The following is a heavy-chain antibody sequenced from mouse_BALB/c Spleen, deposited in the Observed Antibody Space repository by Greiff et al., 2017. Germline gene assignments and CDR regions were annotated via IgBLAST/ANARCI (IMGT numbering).Heavy chain of an antibody. D-gene: IGHD2-4*01. J-gene: IGHJ3*01. Sequence: VQLKESGAELVKPGASVKLSCTASGFNIKDTYMHWVKQRPEQGLEWIGRIDPANGNTKYDPKFQGKATITADTSSNTAYLQLSSLTSEDTAVYYCVYYDYDGPGFAYWGQGTLVTVSA. CDR1: GFNIKDTY. CDR3: VYYDYDGPGFAY. V-gene: IGHV14-3*02. CDR2: IDPANGNT.